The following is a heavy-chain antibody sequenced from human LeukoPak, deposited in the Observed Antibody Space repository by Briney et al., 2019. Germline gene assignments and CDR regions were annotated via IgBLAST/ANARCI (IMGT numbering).Heavy chain of an antibody. CDR2: IYSGGTT. J-gene: IGHJ4*02. CDR1: GFIVSSNY. D-gene: IGHD2/OR15-2a*01. CDR3: RYFLPHFDY. Sequence: GGSLRLSCAASGFIVSSNYMSWVRQAPGKGLEWVSLIYSGGTTYYADSVKGRFTISRDNSKNTLYLQMNSLRAEDTAVYYCRYFLPHFDYWGQGTLVTVSS. V-gene: IGHV3-53*01.